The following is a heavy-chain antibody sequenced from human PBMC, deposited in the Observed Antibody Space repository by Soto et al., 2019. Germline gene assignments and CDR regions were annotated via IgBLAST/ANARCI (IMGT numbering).Heavy chain of an antibody. CDR2: INHSGST. CDR3: ARVLDFGWYRVSTRLFDY. J-gene: IGHJ4*02. V-gene: IGHV4-34*01. Sequence: SETLSLTCAVYGGSFSGYYWSWIRQPPGKGLEWIGEINHSGSTNYNPSLKSRVTIPVDTSKNQFSLKLSSVTAADTAVYYFARVLDFGWYRVSTRLFDYWGQGTLVTVSS. CDR1: GGSFSGYY. D-gene: IGHD6-19*01.